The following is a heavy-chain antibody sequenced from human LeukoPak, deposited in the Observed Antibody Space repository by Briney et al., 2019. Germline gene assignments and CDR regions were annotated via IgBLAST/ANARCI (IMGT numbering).Heavy chain of an antibody. D-gene: IGHD2-15*01. CDR2: IYTSGST. V-gene: IGHV4-4*07. Sequence: SEILSLTCTVSGGSISSYYWSWIRQPAGKGLEWIGRIYTSGSTNYNPSLKSRVTISVDTSKNQFSLRLNSLTAADTAVYYCAKDGPIGPWGQGTLVTVPS. J-gene: IGHJ4*02. CDR3: AKDGPIGP. CDR1: GGSISSYY.